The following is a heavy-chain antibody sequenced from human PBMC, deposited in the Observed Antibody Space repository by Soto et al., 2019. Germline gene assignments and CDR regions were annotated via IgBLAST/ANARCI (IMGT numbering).Heavy chain of an antibody. J-gene: IGHJ6*04. D-gene: IGHD3-3*01. CDR3: ARAIPPTYYDFWRGYRDPDV. V-gene: IGHV4-31*03. Sequence: SETLSLTCTVSGGSISSGGYYWSWIRQHPGKGLEWIGYIYYSGSTYYNPSLKSRVTISVDTSKNQFSLKLSSVTAADTAVYYCARAIPPTYYDFWRGYRDPDVLGKGTTVTVSS. CDR2: IYYSGST. CDR1: GGSISSGGYY.